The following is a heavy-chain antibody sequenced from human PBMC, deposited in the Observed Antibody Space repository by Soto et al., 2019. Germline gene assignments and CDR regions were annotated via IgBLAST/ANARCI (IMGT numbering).Heavy chain of an antibody. J-gene: IGHJ4*02. CDR2: ISSNGGST. CDR1: GFTFSSYA. Sequence: PGGSLRLSCSASGFTFSSYAMHWVRQAPGKGLEYVSAISSNGGSTYYADSVKGRFTISRDNSKNTLYLQMSSLRAEDTAVYYCVKAPGAYSSGWYDVDYWGQGTLVTVS. V-gene: IGHV3-64D*08. CDR3: VKAPGAYSSGWYDVDY. D-gene: IGHD6-19*01.